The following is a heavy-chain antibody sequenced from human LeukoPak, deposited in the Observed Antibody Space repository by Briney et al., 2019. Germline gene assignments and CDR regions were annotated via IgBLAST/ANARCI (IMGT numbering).Heavy chain of an antibody. CDR3: AKDKSYGSGIDH. CDR1: GFNFNNFG. Sequence: GGSLRLSCAASGFNFNNFGMHWVRQAPGKGLEWVAIITFDGGNKYYIDSVQGRFTISRDNSKNTVYLQMDSLRPEGTAVYYCAKDKSYGSGIDHWGQGALVTVSS. D-gene: IGHD5-24*01. J-gene: IGHJ4*02. CDR2: ITFDGGNK. V-gene: IGHV3-30*02.